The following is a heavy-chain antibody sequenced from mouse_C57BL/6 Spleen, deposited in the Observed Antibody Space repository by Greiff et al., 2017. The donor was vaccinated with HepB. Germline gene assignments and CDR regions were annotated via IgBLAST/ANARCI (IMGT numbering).Heavy chain of an antibody. CDR2: INYDGSST. Sequence: DVQLVESEGGLVQPGSSMKLSCTASGFTFSDYYMAWVRQVPEKGLEWVANINYDGSSTYYLDSLKSRFIISRDNAKNILYLQMSSLKSEDTATYYCARAVVGYAMDYWGQGTSVTVSS. J-gene: IGHJ4*01. D-gene: IGHD1-1*01. CDR3: ARAVVGYAMDY. V-gene: IGHV5-16*01. CDR1: GFTFSDYY.